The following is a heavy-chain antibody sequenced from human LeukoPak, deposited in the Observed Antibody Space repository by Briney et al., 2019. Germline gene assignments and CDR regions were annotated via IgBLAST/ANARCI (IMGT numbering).Heavy chain of an antibody. CDR3: ARGGYDILTGYLYYFDY. Sequence: PSETLSLTCAVYGGSFSGYYWSWIRQPPGKGLEWIGEINHSGSTNYNPSLKSRVTISVDTSKNQFSLKLSSVTAADTAVYYCARGGYDILTGYLYYFDYWGQGTLVTVSS. J-gene: IGHJ4*02. CDR2: INHSGST. CDR1: GGSFSGYY. D-gene: IGHD3-9*01. V-gene: IGHV4-34*01.